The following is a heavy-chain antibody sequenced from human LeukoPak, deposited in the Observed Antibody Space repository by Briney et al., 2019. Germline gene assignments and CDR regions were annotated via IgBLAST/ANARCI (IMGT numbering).Heavy chain of an antibody. CDR3: ARGSDFWSGYSFDN. D-gene: IGHD3-3*01. V-gene: IGHV4-59*01. CDR1: GGSISTYY. CDR2: VYYSGST. J-gene: IGHJ4*02. Sequence: SETLSLTCTVSGGSISTYYWSWIQQAPGKGLEWIGYVYYSGSTEYDPSLKSRVTISVDTSKNQFSLKMNSVTAADTAVYYCARGSDFWSGYSFDNWGQGTLVTVSS.